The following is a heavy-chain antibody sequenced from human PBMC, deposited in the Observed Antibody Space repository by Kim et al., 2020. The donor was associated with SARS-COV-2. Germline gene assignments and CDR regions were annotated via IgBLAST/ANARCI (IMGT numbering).Heavy chain of an antibody. CDR1: GYTFTSYA. J-gene: IGHJ6*03. Sequence: ASVKVSCKASGYTFTSYAMHWVRQAPGQRLEWMGWINAGNGNTKYSQKFQGRVTITRDTSASTAYMELSSLRSEDTAVYYCARDLLGAVAVNPYYYYYMDVWGEGATVTVSS. V-gene: IGHV1-3*01. D-gene: IGHD6-19*01. CDR2: INAGNGNT. CDR3: ARDLLGAVAVNPYYYYYMDV.